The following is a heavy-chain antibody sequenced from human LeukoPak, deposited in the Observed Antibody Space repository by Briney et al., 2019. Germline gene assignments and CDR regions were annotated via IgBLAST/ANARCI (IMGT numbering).Heavy chain of an antibody. CDR2: IYYRGST. V-gene: IGHV4-31*03. J-gene: IGHJ4*02. D-gene: IGHD4-17*01. CDR1: GGSISSGGYY. CDR3: ARRGLEEYGDYSVVYSFDY. Sequence: SETLSLTCTVSGGSISSGGYYWSWIRQHPGKGLEWIGYIYYRGSTYYNPSLKSRVTISVDTSRNQFSLKLSSVTAADTAVYYCARRGLEEYGDYSVVYSFDYWGQGTLVTVSS.